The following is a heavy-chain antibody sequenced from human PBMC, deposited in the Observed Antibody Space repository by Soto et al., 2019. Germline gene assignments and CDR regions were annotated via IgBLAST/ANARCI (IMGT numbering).Heavy chain of an antibody. CDR2: IDPSDSYT. V-gene: IGHV5-10-1*01. CDR3: ARQGRDYYDSSGYLHGMDV. CDR1: GYSFTCYW. Sequence: PGESLKISCKGSGYSFTCYWISWVRQMPGKGLEWMGRIDPSDSYTNYSPSSQGHVTISADKSISTAYLQWSSLKASDTAMYYCARQGRDYYDSSGYLHGMDVWGQGTTVTVSS. D-gene: IGHD3-22*01. J-gene: IGHJ6*02.